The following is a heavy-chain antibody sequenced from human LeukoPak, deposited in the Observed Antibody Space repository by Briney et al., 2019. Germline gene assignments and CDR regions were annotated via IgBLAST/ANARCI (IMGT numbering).Heavy chain of an antibody. CDR1: GFTFSSYW. J-gene: IGHJ4*02. Sequence: GGSLRLSCAASGFTFSSYWMSWVRQAPGKGLEWVANIKQDGSEKYYVDSVKGRFTISRDNAKNSLSLPMNRLRAEDTAVYYCARAPAGPAVFDYWGQGTLVTVSS. CDR2: IKQDGSEK. V-gene: IGHV3-7*01. CDR3: ARAPAGPAVFDY. D-gene: IGHD2-2*01.